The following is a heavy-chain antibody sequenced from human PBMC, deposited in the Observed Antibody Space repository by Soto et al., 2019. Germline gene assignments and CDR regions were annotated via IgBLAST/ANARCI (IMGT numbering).Heavy chain of an antibody. CDR1: GVTFSSYG. V-gene: IGHV3-30*03. D-gene: IGHD3-16*01. CDR3: ARDGGDGRYYYGMDV. CDR2: ISYDGSNK. Sequence: GGSLEISCAASGVTFSSYGMHWVRQAPGKGLEWVAVISYDGSNKYYADSVKGRFTISRDNSKNTLYLQMNSLRAEDTAVYYCARDGGDGRYYYGMDVWGQGTTVTSP. J-gene: IGHJ6*02.